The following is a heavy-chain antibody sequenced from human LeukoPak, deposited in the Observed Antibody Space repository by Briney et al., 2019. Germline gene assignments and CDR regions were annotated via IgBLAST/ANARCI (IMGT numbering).Heavy chain of an antibody. D-gene: IGHD6-19*01. CDR2: IKYDASST. V-gene: IGHV3-74*01. CDR3: ARGDRSGWYFDY. CDR1: GFTFSSHW. J-gene: IGHJ4*02. Sequence: GGSLRLSCADSGFTFSSHWMHWVRQAPGKGLVWVSRIKYDASSTSYADSVKGRFTISRDNAKNTLYLQMNSLRAEDTALYRCARGDRSGWYFDYWGQGTLVTVSP.